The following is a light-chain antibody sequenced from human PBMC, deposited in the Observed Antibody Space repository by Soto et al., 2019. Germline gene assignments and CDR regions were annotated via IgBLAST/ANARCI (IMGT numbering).Light chain of an antibody. J-gene: IGLJ1*01. CDR1: SSNIGSNY. CDR2: SNN. CDR3: SSYTTSGAPYV. V-gene: IGLV1-47*02. Sequence: QSVLTQPPSASGTPGQRVTISCSGSSSNIGSNYVYWYQQLPGTAPKLLIYSNNQRPSGVSTRFSGSKSGNTASLTISGLQPEDEADYYCSSYTTSGAPYVFGTGTQLTVL.